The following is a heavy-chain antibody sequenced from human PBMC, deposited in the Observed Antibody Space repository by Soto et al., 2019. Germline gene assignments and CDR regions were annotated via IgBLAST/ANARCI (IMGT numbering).Heavy chain of an antibody. CDR3: ARQELSSPTNGFEP. CDR1: GGSISSGDYY. D-gene: IGHD3-16*02. J-gene: IGHJ5*02. CDR2: IYYSGST. V-gene: IGHV4-30-4*01. Sequence: PSATLSLACTVSGGSISSGDYYWSWIRQPPGKGLEWIGYIYYSGSTYYKPSLKSPVTISVDTSKNQFSLKPSSVTAADTAVDYCARQELSSPTNGFEPWGQGILVTVSS.